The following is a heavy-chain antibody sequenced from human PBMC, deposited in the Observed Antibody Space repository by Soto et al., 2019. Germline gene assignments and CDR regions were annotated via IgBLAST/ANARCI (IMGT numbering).Heavy chain of an antibody. CDR3: AKDTGDPFDY. CDR2: SSGSGSTT. CDR1: GFTFRSYA. D-gene: IGHD3-10*01. Sequence: PGGSLRLSCAASGFTFRSYALTWVRKAPGKGLEWVSASSGSGSTTYYGDSVKGGFTITRDNSKNRLYLQVKSTRVEYRAVYYCAKDTGDPFDYWGQGTLVTVSS. V-gene: IGHV3-23*01. J-gene: IGHJ4*02.